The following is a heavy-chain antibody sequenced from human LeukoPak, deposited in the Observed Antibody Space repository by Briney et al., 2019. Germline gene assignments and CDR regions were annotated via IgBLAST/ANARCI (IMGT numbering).Heavy chain of an antibody. V-gene: IGHV4-59*01. CDR3: ARAWDPYYFDY. D-gene: IGHD1-26*01. J-gene: IGHJ4*02. Sequence: SETLSLTCTVSGGSISSYYWNWIRQPPGKGLEWIAYIYYTGTTNYNPSLKSRVTISVDTSKNQFSLKLSSVTAADTAVYYCARAWDPYYFDYWGQGTLVTVSS. CDR2: IYYTGTT. CDR1: GGSISSYY.